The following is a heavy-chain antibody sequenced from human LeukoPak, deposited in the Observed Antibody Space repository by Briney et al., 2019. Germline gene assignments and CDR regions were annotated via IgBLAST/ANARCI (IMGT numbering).Heavy chain of an antibody. V-gene: IGHV4-4*07. CDR1: GGSISSYY. D-gene: IGHD3-22*01. CDR2: IHSSGST. J-gene: IGHJ4*02. Sequence: SETLSLTCTVSGGSISSYYWSWVRQPAGKGLEWIGRIHSSGSTNYNPSLKSRVTMSVDTSKNQFYLKLSSVTAADTAVYYCAKVINSGFYYYFDYWGQGTLVTVSS. CDR3: AKVINSGFYYYFDY.